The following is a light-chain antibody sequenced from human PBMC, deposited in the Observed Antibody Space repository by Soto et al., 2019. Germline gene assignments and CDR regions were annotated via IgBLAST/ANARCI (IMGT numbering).Light chain of an antibody. Sequence: QLVLTQPPSVSGAPGQRVTISCTGSSSNIGAGYDVHWYQQLPGRAPKLLIYGNTKRPSGVPDRFSGSKSGTSASLAITGLQADDEADYYCLSFDSSLSVVFGGGTKLTVL. CDR1: SSNIGAGYD. CDR2: GNT. CDR3: LSFDSSLSVV. V-gene: IGLV1-40*01. J-gene: IGLJ2*01.